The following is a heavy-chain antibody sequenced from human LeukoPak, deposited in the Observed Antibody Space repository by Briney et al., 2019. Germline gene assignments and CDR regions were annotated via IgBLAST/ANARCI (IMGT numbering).Heavy chain of an antibody. D-gene: IGHD1-26*01. CDR3: ARGGSYLSAFDI. CDR1: GFTVSSNY. Sequence: GGSLRLSCAASGFTVSSNYMSWVRQAPGKGLEWVSIIYSGGSTFYADSVKGRFTISRDNSKNTLYLQMNSLRAEDTAVYHCARGGSYLSAFDIWGQGTMVTVSS. J-gene: IGHJ3*02. V-gene: IGHV3-53*01. CDR2: IYSGGST.